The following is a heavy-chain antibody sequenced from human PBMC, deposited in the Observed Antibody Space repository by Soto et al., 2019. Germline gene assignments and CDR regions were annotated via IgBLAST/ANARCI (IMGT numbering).Heavy chain of an antibody. CDR2: IYYSGST. V-gene: IGHV4-31*03. D-gene: IGHD2-15*01. J-gene: IGHJ6*02. CDR1: GGSISSGGDY. CDR3: ARATPYYYYGMDV. Sequence: QVQLQESGPGLVKPSQTLSLTCTVSGGSISSGGDYWSWIRQHPGKGLEWIRYIYYSGSTYYNPSLKSRVTSSVDTSKNHFSLKLSSVTAADTAVYYCARATPYYYYGMDVWGQGTTVTVSS.